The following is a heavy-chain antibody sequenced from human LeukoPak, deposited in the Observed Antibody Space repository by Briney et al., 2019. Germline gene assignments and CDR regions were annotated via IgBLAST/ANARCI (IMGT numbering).Heavy chain of an antibody. CDR1: GFPFSSYA. V-gene: IGHV3-23*01. J-gene: IGHJ4*02. D-gene: IGHD4-17*01. Sequence: GASLRLSCAASGFPFSSYAMSWVRQPPGKGLECISTISDSFRITDDADSVKGRFTISRDNSRNTLYLQMNTLRAEDTAVYYCAKRHGDNFDYWGQGTLVTVSS. CDR3: AKRHGDNFDY. CDR2: ISDSFRIT.